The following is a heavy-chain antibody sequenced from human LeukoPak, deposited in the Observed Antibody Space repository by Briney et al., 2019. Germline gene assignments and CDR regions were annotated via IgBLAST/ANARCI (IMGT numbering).Heavy chain of an antibody. CDR2: VSGSGSAT. V-gene: IGHV3-23*01. D-gene: IGHD3-10*01. J-gene: IGHJ4*02. CDR3: AKDQNGYNIPACD. Sequence: GGSLRLSCAASGFIFRGHAMNWVRQAPGKGLEWVSTVSGSGSATYYADSGKGRFTISRDNSKNTLCLHMNSLRAEDTAIYFCAKDQNGYNIPACDWGPGTLV. CDR1: GFIFRGHA.